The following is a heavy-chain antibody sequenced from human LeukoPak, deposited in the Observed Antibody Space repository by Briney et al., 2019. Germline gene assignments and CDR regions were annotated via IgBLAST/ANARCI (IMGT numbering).Heavy chain of an antibody. V-gene: IGHV3-33*01. CDR1: GFTFGGYG. D-gene: IGHD1/OR15-1a*01. CDR3: TRFNKGPFEF. Sequence: PGGSLRLSCAGSGFTFGGYGMHWFRQTPGKGLEWVAVIAYDGSRAFYADSVKGRFTISRDNSKNTMSVQMDDLRAEDTAVYYCTRFNKGPFEFWGQGTLVTVSS. J-gene: IGHJ4*02. CDR2: IAYDGSRA.